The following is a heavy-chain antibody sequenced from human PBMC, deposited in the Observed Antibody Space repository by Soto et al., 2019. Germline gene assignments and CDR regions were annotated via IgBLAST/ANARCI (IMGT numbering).Heavy chain of an antibody. Sequence: HPGGSLRLSCAASGFTFSSYAMGWVRQAPGKGLEWVSTISGSGVSTYYADSVKGRFTISRDNSKNTLYLQMNSLRVEDTAVYYCANETRSVTVFAVVTHWGQGTLVTVPS. V-gene: IGHV3-23*01. J-gene: IGHJ4*02. CDR3: ANETRSVTVFAVVTH. CDR1: GFTFSSYA. CDR2: ISGSGVST. D-gene: IGHD3-3*01.